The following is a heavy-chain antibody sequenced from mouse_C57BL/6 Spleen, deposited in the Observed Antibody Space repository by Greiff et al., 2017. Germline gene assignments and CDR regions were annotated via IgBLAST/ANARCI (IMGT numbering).Heavy chain of an antibody. CDR3: ASSGTAQATVAY. D-gene: IGHD3-2*02. Sequence: VKLMESGPGLVQPSQSLSITCTVSGFSLTSYGVHWVRQPPGKGLEWLGVIWSGGSTDYNAAFISRLSISKDNSKSQVFFKMNSLQADDTAIYYCASSGTAQATVAYWGQGTLVTVSA. CDR2: IWSGGST. CDR1: GFSLTSYG. J-gene: IGHJ3*01. V-gene: IGHV2-4*01.